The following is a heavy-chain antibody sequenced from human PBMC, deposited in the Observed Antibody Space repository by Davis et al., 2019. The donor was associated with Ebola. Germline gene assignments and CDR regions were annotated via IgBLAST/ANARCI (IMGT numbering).Heavy chain of an antibody. Sequence: GESLKISCEGSGYNFNDYWIGWVRQMSGKGLEWMGMIYPGDSDIRYNPSFQGQVTISTDNSITTAYLQWSSLKVSDTAIYYCARHNKVDHRDGGFGPWGQGTLITVSS. CDR1: GYNFNDYW. J-gene: IGHJ5*02. D-gene: IGHD5-24*01. CDR2: IYPGDSDI. CDR3: ARHNKVDHRDGGFGP. V-gene: IGHV5-51*01.